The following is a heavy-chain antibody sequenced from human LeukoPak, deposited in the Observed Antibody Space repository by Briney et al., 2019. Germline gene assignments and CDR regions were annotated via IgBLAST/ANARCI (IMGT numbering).Heavy chain of an antibody. J-gene: IGHJ4*02. CDR2: ISGSGGST. CDR3: ARLGTYYYDSSGYQNLQGSCFDY. D-gene: IGHD3-22*01. V-gene: IGHV3-23*01. CDR1: GFTFSSYA. Sequence: PGGSLRLSCAASGFTFSSYAMSWVRQAPGKGLEWVSAISGSGGSTYYADSVKGRFTISRDNSKNTLYLQMNSLRAEDTAVYYCARLGTYYYDSSGYQNLQGSCFDYWGQGTLVTVSS.